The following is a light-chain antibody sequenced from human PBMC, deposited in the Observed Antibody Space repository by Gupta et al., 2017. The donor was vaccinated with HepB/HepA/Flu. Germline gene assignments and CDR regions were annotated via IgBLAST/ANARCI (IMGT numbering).Light chain of an antibody. CDR1: QDISTY. CDR2: DAS. Sequence: DIQMTQSPSSLSASVGDRVTITCQASQDISTYLNWYQQKSGKAPKLLIYDASKLETGVPSRFRGSGYGTYFTFTIDSRQAEDIATYYCQQYNNLITFVHGKRLE. J-gene: IGKJ5*01. CDR3: QQYNNLIT. V-gene: IGKV1-33*01.